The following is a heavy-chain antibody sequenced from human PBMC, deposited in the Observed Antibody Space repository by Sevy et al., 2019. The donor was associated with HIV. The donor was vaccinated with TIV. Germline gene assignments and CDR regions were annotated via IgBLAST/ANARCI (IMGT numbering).Heavy chain of an antibody. D-gene: IGHD2-8*01. CDR3: ANDLMEATYGFDN. V-gene: IGHV1-69*13. CDR1: GGTFNNYA. Sequence: ASVKVSCKASGGTFNNYAFSWVRQAPGQGLEWVGGIIPILGTINYAQKFQGRVTITADESADTVYMKLSSLRSEDTAVYFCANDLMEATYGFDNWCQGTLVTVSS. J-gene: IGHJ4*02. CDR2: IIPILGTI.